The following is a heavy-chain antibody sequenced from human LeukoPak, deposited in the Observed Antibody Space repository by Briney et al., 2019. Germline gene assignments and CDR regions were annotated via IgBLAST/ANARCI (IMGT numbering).Heavy chain of an antibody. CDR1: GYSVTSYW. V-gene: IGHV5-51*01. Sequence: GESLKISCKGSGYSVTSYWIVWVRHMPGKGLEWMGIIYPGDSDIRYSPSFDGRVTISADKSISTAFLQWSSLKASDTAMYFCARQKYVGRLTDYWGQGTLVTVSS. J-gene: IGHJ4*02. CDR2: IYPGDSDI. D-gene: IGHD2-15*01. CDR3: ARQKYVGRLTDY.